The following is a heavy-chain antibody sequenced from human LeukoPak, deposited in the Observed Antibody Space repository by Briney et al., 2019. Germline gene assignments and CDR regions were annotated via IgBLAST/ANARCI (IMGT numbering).Heavy chain of an antibody. CDR3: AREMDGDYPSY. Sequence: GGSLRLSCTAFGFIFSNFAMHWVRQAPGKGMEWVAVVSYDGNHKRYAGFVKGRFTISRDNSKNILYFQMNSLRADDTAVYYCAREMDGDYPSYWGQGTLVTVSS. CDR1: GFIFSNFA. J-gene: IGHJ4*02. V-gene: IGHV3-30-3*01. CDR2: VSYDGNHK. D-gene: IGHD4-17*01.